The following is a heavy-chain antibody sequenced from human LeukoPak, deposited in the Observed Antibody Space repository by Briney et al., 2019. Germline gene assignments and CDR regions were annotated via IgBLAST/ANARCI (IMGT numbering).Heavy chain of an antibody. CDR2: INPNSGGT. D-gene: IGHD6-13*01. CDR1: GYTFTGYY. CDR3: ATPPVSSSWYRHDAFDI. V-gene: IGHV1-2*02. Sequence: GASVKVSCKASGYTFTGYYMHWVRQAPGQGLEWMGWINPNSGGTNYAQKFQGRVTMTRDTSISTAYMELSRLRSDDTAVYYCATPPVSSSWYRHDAFDIWGQGTMVTVSS. J-gene: IGHJ3*02.